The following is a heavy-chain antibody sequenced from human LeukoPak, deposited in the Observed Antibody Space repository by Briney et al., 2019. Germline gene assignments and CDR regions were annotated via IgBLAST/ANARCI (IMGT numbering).Heavy chain of an antibody. CDR2: INPSGGST. V-gene: IGHV1-46*01. CDR3: ARGSGGRNAWLYHFDF. CDR1: GYTFTSYY. D-gene: IGHD2-15*01. Sequence: GASVKVSCKASGYTFTSYYMHWVRQAPGQGLEWMGIINPSGGSTSYAQKFQGRVTMTRDTSINTGYMELSRLRFDDTAVYYCARGSGGRNAWLYHFDFWGQGTLVTVSS. J-gene: IGHJ4*02.